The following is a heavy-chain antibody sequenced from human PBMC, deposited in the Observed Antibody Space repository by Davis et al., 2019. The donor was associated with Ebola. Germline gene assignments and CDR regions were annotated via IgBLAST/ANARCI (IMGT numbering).Heavy chain of an antibody. CDR2: LGLSADT. J-gene: IGHJ3*01. D-gene: IGHD6-19*01. CDR1: GFVFSSYV. V-gene: IGHV3-23*01. CDR3: AKDTSNVWFDV. Sequence: GESLKISCAASGFVFSSYVMSWVRRAPGKGLEWVSTLGLSADTYYADSVKGRFTISRDNSKNTLHLQMNSLRVEDTAIYYFAKDTSNVWFDVWGQGTMVTVSS.